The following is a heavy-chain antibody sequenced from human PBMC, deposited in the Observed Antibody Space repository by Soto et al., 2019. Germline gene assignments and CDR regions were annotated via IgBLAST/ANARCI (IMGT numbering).Heavy chain of an antibody. CDR1: GGSISSSY. V-gene: IGHV4-59*01. Sequence: SETLSLTCTVSGGSISSSYWSWIRQPPGRGLEWIGDIYYRGSTNYNPSLESRVAISIDTSKNQFSLKLSSVTAADTAVYYCARLDRKNSYYDFWSGYPYWYFDLWGRGTLVTVSS. J-gene: IGHJ2*01. D-gene: IGHD3-3*01. CDR3: ARLDRKNSYYDFWSGYPYWYFDL. CDR2: IYYRGST.